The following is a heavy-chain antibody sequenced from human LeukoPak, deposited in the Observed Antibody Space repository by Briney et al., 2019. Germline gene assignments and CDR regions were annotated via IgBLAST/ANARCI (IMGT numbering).Heavy chain of an antibody. Sequence: GASVKVSCKASGYTFTSYDINWVRQATGQGLEWMGWMNPNSGNTGYAQKFQGRVTMTRNTSISTAYIELSSLRSEDTAVYYCARWVAYSSSWYSLGYYYYGMDVWGQGTTVTVSS. J-gene: IGHJ6*02. CDR3: ARWVAYSSSWYSLGYYYYGMDV. V-gene: IGHV1-8*01. D-gene: IGHD6-13*01. CDR1: GYTFTSYD. CDR2: MNPNSGNT.